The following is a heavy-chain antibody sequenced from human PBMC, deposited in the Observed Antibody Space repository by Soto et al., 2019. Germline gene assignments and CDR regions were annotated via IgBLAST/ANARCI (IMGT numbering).Heavy chain of an antibody. J-gene: IGHJ4*02. V-gene: IGHV3-64*01. Sequence: EVQLVESGGGLVQPGGSLRLSCAASGFTFSSYAMHWVRQAPGKGLEYVSVISGNGDSTYYANSVKGRFTISRDNYKNTLYLQMGSLRAEDMAVYYCARRGYGLYFDYWGQGTLVTVSS. D-gene: IGHD3-10*01. CDR2: ISGNGDST. CDR3: ARRGYGLYFDY. CDR1: GFTFSSYA.